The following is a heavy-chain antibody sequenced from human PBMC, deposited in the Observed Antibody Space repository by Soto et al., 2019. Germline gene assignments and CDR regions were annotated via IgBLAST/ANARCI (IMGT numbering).Heavy chain of an antibody. CDR2: IYYSGST. CDR3: ARSVTP. J-gene: IGHJ5*02. V-gene: IGHV4-59*12. Sequence: SETLSLTCAVSGGSISSYYWNWVRQPPGKGLEWIGYIYYSGSTYYNPSLKSRVTMSVDTSKSQFSLKLSSVTAADTAVYYCARSVTPWGQGTLVTVSS. CDR1: GGSISSYY. D-gene: IGHD3-10*01.